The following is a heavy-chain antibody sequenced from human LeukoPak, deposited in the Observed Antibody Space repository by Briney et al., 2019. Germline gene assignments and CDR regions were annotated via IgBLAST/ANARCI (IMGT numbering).Heavy chain of an antibody. V-gene: IGHV4-38-2*01. J-gene: IGHJ6*03. CDR3: ARTQLAYYYYYMDV. CDR1: GSSISSGYY. CDR2: IYHSGST. Sequence: PSETLSLTCAVSGSSISSGYYWGWTRQPPGKGLEWIGSIYHSGSTYYNPSLKSRVTILVDTSKNQFSLKLSSVTAADTAVYYCARTQLAYYYYYMDVWGKGTSVTVSS. D-gene: IGHD5-18*01.